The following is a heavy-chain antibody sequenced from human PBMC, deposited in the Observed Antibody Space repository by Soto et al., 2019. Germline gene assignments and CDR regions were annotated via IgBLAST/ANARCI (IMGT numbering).Heavy chain of an antibody. Sequence: ASVKVSCKASGYTFTSYYMHWLRQAPGQGLEWMGIINPSGGSTSYAQKFQGRVTMTRDTSTSTVYMELSSLRSEDTAVYYCARVNGSGYYVDYWGQGTLVTVSS. J-gene: IGHJ4*02. V-gene: IGHV1-46*01. CDR3: ARVNGSGYYVDY. D-gene: IGHD3-22*01. CDR1: GYTFTSYY. CDR2: INPSGGST.